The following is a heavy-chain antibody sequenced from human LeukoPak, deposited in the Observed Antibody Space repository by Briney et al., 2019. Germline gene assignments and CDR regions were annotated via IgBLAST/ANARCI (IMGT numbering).Heavy chain of an antibody. CDR1: GFTFSSYS. J-gene: IGHJ4*02. D-gene: IGHD2-15*01. CDR2: ISSSSSYI. CDR3: ARDRESYCTGGSCYSTGDY. V-gene: IGHV3-21*01. Sequence: PGGSLRLSCAASGFTFSSYSMNWVRQAPGKGLEWVSSISSSSSYIYYADSVKGRSTMSRDNAKNSLYLQMSSLRAEDTAVYYCARDRESYCTGGSCYSTGDYWGQGTLVTVSS.